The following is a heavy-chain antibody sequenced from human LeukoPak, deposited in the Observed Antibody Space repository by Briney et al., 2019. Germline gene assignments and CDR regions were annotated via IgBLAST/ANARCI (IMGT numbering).Heavy chain of an antibody. CDR1: GFSFSNYE. Sequence: GGSLRLSCAASGFSFSNYEMNWVRQAPGKGLEWVSAISSTSSHIYYADSLKGRFTISRDNAKNSLYLQMNSLRAEDTAVYFCARLRSAQLRYFDVDYWGQGTLVTVSS. CDR3: ARLRSAQLRYFDVDY. D-gene: IGHD3-9*01. V-gene: IGHV3-21*01. CDR2: ISSTSSHI. J-gene: IGHJ4*02.